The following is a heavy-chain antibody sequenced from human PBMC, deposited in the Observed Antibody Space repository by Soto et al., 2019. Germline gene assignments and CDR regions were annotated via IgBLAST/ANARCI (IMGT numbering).Heavy chain of an antibody. J-gene: IGHJ6*03. CDR3: AKDVADRNYYYYMDV. CDR1: GFTFSSYA. CDR2: ISGSGGST. Sequence: GGSLRLSCAASGFTFSSYAMSWVRQAPGKGLEWVSAISGSGGSTYYADSVKGRFTISRDNSKNTLYLQMNSLRAEDTAVYCCAKDVADRNYYYYMDVWGKGTTVTVSS. V-gene: IGHV3-23*01.